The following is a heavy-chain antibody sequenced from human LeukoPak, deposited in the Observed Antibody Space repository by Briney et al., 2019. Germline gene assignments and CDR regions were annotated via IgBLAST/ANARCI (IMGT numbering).Heavy chain of an antibody. CDR1: GGSISSYY. CDR3: ARHWQWLAGFDY. Sequence: PSETLSLTCTVSGGSISSYYWSWIRQPPGKGLEWIGYIYYSGSTNYNPSLKSRVTISVDTSKNQFSLKLSSVTAADTAVYYCARHWQWLAGFDYWGQGTLVTVSS. D-gene: IGHD6-19*01. J-gene: IGHJ4*02. V-gene: IGHV4-59*08. CDR2: IYYSGST.